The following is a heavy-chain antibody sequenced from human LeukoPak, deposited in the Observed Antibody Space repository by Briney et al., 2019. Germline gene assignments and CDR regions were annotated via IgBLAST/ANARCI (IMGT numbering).Heavy chain of an antibody. CDR2: IHQHGNEK. Sequence: PGGSLRLSCAASGFTFSNYWMSWVRQAQGKGLEWVASIHQHGNEKYFVDSVRGRFTISRDNAKNSLYLQMSSLRAEDTAVYYCATLNGPLFEYWGQGTLVTVSS. CDR1: GFTFSNYW. D-gene: IGHD2-8*01. CDR3: ATLNGPLFEY. V-gene: IGHV3-7*01. J-gene: IGHJ4*02.